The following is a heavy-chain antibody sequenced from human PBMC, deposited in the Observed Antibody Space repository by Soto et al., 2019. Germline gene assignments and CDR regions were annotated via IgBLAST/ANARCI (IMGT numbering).Heavy chain of an antibody. CDR1: GDTFSSYT. V-gene: IGHV1-69*02. CDR3: ARRMYCGTDFAHKYYYGIDV. J-gene: IGHJ6*02. D-gene: IGHD2-21*02. CDR2: IIPVLGVT. Sequence: QVQLVQSGAEVMKPGSSVKVSCRASGDTFSSYTVSWVRQAPGQGLEWMGRIIPVLGVTNYAQNSRGRVTITVIDSKKSAYVDLGGRRAEDTAGYYWARRMYCGTDFAHKYYYGIDVWGQGTAVTVSS.